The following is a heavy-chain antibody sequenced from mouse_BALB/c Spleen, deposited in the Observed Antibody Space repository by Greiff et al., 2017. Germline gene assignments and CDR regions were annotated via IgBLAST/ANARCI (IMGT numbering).Heavy chain of an antibody. CDR1: GFNIKDYY. CDR3: ARHHDYYAMDY. J-gene: IGHJ4*01. Sequence: EVQLQQSGAELVRPGALVKLSCKASGFNIKDYYMHWVKQRPEQGLEWIGWIDPENGNTIYGPKFQGKASITADTSSNTAYLQLSSLTSEDTAVYYCARHHDYYAMDYWGQGTSVTVSS. V-gene: IGHV14-1*02. CDR2: IDPENGNT.